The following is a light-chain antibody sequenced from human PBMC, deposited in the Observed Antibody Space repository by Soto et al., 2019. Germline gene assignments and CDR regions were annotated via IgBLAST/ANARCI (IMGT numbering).Light chain of an antibody. Sequence: EIVLTQSPGTLSLSPGERATLSCRASQSVSSSYLAWYQQKPGQAPRLLIYGASTRATGIPDRFSGSGSGKDFTLTISILEPEDFAVYYCQHYGSSPHTFGQGTKLEIK. CDR3: QHYGSSPHT. J-gene: IGKJ2*01. V-gene: IGKV3-20*01. CDR1: QSVSSSY. CDR2: GAS.